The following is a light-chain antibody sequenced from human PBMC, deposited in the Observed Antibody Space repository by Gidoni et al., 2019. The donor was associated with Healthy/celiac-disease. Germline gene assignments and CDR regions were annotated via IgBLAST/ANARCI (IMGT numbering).Light chain of an antibody. CDR3: SSYTITGTLGWV. V-gene: IGLV2-14*01. Sequence: QSALPQPSSVSGSPRQSITISCTGTSSDVGGYNYVSWYQQHPGKSPKLMIYDVSNRPSGVSSRFSGSKSGNTASLTISGLQAEDEAEYYCSSYTITGTLGWVFGGGTKLTVL. CDR1: SSDVGGYNY. J-gene: IGLJ3*02. CDR2: DVS.